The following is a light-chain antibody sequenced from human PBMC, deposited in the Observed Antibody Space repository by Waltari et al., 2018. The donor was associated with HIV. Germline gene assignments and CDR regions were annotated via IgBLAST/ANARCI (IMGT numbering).Light chain of an antibody. V-gene: IGLV2-23*01. CDR2: EGS. CDR3: CSYAGTNWV. Sequence: QSALTQPASVSGSPGPSITISCTGTSSDVGSYTIVSWYQQHPGKAPKLMIYEGSKRPSGVSNRFSGSKSGNTASLTISGLQAEDEADYYCCSYAGTNWVFGGGTKLTVL. CDR1: SSDVGSYTI. J-gene: IGLJ3*02.